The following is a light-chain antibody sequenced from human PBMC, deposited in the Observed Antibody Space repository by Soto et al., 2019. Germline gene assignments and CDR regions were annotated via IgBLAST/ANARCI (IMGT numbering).Light chain of an antibody. CDR1: QSVLYSSNNKNY. CDR2: WAS. V-gene: IGKV4-1*01. J-gene: IGKJ2*01. Sequence: DIVMTQSPDSLAVSLGXRATXNXKSSQSVLYSSNNKNYLAWYQQKPGQPPKLLIYWASTRESGVPDRFSGSGSGTDFTLTISSLQAEDVAVYYCQQYYSTPPYTFGQGTKLEIK. CDR3: QQYYSTPPYT.